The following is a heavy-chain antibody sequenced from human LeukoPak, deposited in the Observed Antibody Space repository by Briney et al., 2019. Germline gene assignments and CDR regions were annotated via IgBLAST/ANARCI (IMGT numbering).Heavy chain of an antibody. CDR3: ARQTANSGSYPPYSMDV. Sequence: GESLKISCKGSGYSFTSYWIGWVRQLPGKGLEWMGIIYPGDSDTRYSPSFQGQVTISADKSISTAYLQWSSLKASDTAMYYCARQTANSGSYPPYSMDVWGQGTTVTVSS. J-gene: IGHJ6*02. CDR2: IYPGDSDT. D-gene: IGHD1-26*01. V-gene: IGHV5-51*01. CDR1: GYSFTSYW.